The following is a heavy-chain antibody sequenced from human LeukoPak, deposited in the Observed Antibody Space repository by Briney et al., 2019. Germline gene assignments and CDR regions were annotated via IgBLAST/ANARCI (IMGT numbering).Heavy chain of an antibody. Sequence: SGTLSLTCAVSRGSISSSNWWSWVRQPPGKGLEWIGEIYHSGSTNYNPSLKSRVTISVDKSKNQFSLKLSSVTAADTAVYYCARPLAYCSSTSCYGWFDPWGQGTLVTVSS. CDR1: RGSISSSNW. D-gene: IGHD2-2*01. CDR2: IYHSGST. J-gene: IGHJ5*02. CDR3: ARPLAYCSSTSCYGWFDP. V-gene: IGHV4-4*02.